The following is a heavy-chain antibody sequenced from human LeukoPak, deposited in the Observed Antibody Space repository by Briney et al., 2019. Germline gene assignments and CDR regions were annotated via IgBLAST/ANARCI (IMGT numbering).Heavy chain of an antibody. CDR3: ARGYSSSWY. CDR1: GFTFSSHA. CDR2: IYSGGST. J-gene: IGHJ4*02. Sequence: PGGSLRLSCVASGFTFSSHAMCWVRQAPGKGLEWVSVIYSGGSTYYADSVKGRFTISRHNSKNTLYLQMNSLRAEDTAVYYCARGYSSSWYWGQGTLVTVSS. V-gene: IGHV3-53*04. D-gene: IGHD6-13*01.